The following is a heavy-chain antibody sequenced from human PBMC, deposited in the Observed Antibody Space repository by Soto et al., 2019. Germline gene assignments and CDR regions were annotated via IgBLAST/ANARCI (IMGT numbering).Heavy chain of an antibody. CDR2: IRSKTNNYAT. D-gene: IGHD6-13*01. V-gene: IGHV3-73*01. CDR1: CVSFSAAA. Sequence: GRSLRLSCAASCVSFSAAAMHWVRQASGRGLEWIGRIRSKTNNYATIYSASVKGRFIISRDDSKNTAYLEMTSLKYEDTAVHYCTTLSSLGPDYWGQGSLVTVHS. J-gene: IGHJ4*02. CDR3: TTLSSLGPDY.